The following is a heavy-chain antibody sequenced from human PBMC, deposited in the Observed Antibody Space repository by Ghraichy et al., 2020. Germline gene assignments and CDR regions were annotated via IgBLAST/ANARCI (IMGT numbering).Heavy chain of an antibody. V-gene: IGHV3-23*01. D-gene: IGHD2-15*01. J-gene: IGHJ4*02. CDR1: GFTFSSYA. CDR2: ISGSGGST. CDR3: AKFEGKYCSGGSCYPGY. Sequence: GSLRLSCAASGFTFSSYAMSWVRQAPGKGLEWVSAISGSGGSTYYADSVKGRFTISRDNSKNTLYLQMNSLRAEDTAVYYCAKFEGKYCSGGSCYPGYWGQGTLVTVSS.